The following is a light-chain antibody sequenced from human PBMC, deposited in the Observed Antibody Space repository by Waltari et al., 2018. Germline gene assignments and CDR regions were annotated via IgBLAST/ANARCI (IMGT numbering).Light chain of an antibody. V-gene: IGLV2-14*01. Sequence: QPPLTQPAPVSASPGHPITTSCSATDSDVGPYDFVSWYQQHPGKAPHLIIYEVSNRPSGISNRFSASKSGNTASLTISGLQAEDEADYYCSSYTTSSAPGVFGTGTRVTVL. CDR3: SSYTTSSAPGV. J-gene: IGLJ1*01. CDR2: EVS. CDR1: DSDVGPYDF.